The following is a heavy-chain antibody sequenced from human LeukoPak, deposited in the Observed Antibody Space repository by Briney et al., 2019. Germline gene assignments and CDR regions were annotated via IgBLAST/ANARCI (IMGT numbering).Heavy chain of an antibody. CDR1: GFTFSTYS. CDR3: ARVKGTERDY. J-gene: IGHJ4*02. V-gene: IGHV3-21*01. Sequence: GGSLRLSCAASGFTFSTYSMNWVRQAPGKGLEWVSSISGSSTYIFYADSVKGRFTISRDNAKNSLYLQMNSLRVEDTAVYYCARVKGTERDYWGQGTLATVSS. CDR2: ISGSSTYI. D-gene: IGHD3/OR15-3a*01.